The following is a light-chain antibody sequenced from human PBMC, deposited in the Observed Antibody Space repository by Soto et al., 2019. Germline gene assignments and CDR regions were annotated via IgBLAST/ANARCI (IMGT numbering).Light chain of an antibody. V-gene: IGLV1-40*01. CDR1: SSNIGAGSD. CDR3: QSYDSSLSGSV. Sequence: QPVLTQPPSVSGAPGQRVTISCTGSSSNIGAGSDVHWYQQLPGPAPKLLIYGNSNRPSGVPDRFSGSKSGTSASLAITGLQAEDEADYYCQSYDSSLSGSVFGGGTKLTV. CDR2: GNS. J-gene: IGLJ2*01.